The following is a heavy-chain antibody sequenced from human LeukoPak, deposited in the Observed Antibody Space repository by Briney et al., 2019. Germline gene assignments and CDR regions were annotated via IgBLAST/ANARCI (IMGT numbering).Heavy chain of an antibody. V-gene: IGHV1-24*01. CDR3: ATKSQDYRTNYYFDY. CDR2: FDPEDGET. J-gene: IGHJ4*02. D-gene: IGHD4-11*01. CDR1: GYTLTELS. Sequence: GASVKVSCTVSGYTLTELSMHWVRQAPGKGLEWMGGFDPEDGETIYAQKFQGRVTMTEDTSTDTAYMELSSLRSEDTAVYYCATKSQDYRTNYYFDYWGQGTLVTVSS.